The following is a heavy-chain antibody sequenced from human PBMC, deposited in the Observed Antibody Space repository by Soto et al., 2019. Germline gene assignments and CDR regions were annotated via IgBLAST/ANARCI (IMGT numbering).Heavy chain of an antibody. D-gene: IGHD2-8*01. CDR1: GGTFSSYA. CDR2: IIPIFGTS. Sequence: QVQLVQSGAEVKKPGSSVKVSCKASGGTFSSYAISWVRQAPGQGLEWMGGIIPIFGTSNYAQKFQGRVTITADESTNPDYMELSRLTSEDTALYYCSIAPTKGANSGEFYFPHWGQGNLVTASS. CDR3: SIAPTKGANSGEFYFPH. J-gene: IGHJ1*01. V-gene: IGHV1-69*12.